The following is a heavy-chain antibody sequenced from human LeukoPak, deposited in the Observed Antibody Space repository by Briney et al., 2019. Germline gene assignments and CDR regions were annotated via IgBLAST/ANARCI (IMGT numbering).Heavy chain of an antibody. CDR2: INHEGGDI. V-gene: IGHV3-7*01. CDR3: ATYINWVAGDV. J-gene: IGHJ6*02. CDR1: GFAFSNSW. Sequence: PGGSLRLSCAASGFAFSNSWMSWVRQAPGKGLEWVANINHEGGDIHYVDSVKGRFTISRDNAKDSLYLRMNSLRAEDTAVYYCATYINWVAGDVWGQGTTVTVSS. D-gene: IGHD1-1*01.